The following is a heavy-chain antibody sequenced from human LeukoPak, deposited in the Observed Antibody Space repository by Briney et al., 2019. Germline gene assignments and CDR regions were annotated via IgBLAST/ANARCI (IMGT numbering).Heavy chain of an antibody. CDR2: IIPILGIA. V-gene: IGHV1-69*04. CDR1: GGTFNSYA. CDR3: ARTDGYCSSTSCFNDAFDI. J-gene: IGHJ3*02. D-gene: IGHD2-2*01. Sequence: ASVKVSCKASGGTFNSYAISWVRQAPGQGLEWMGRIIPILGIANYAQKFQGRVTITADKSTSTAYMELSSLRSEDTAVYYCARTDGYCSSTSCFNDAFDIWGQGTMVTVSS.